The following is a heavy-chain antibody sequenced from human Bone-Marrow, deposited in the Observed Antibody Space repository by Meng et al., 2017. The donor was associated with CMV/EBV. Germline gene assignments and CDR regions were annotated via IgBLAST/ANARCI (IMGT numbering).Heavy chain of an antibody. CDR3: ARVEFLGRSTQKSRPTSLDV. CDR2: IYYSGST. D-gene: IGHD3-10*01. V-gene: IGHV4-59*01. Sequence: GSLRLSCTVSGGSISSYYWSWIRQPPGKGLEWIGYIYYSGSTNYNPSLKSRVTISVDTSKNQFSLKLSSVTAADTAVYYCARVEFLGRSTQKSRPTSLDVWGQGTTVTFSS. J-gene: IGHJ6*01. CDR1: GGSISSYY.